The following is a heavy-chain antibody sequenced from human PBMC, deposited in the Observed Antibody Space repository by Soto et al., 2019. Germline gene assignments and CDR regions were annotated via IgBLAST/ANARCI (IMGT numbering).Heavy chain of an antibody. CDR2: ISAYNGNT. CDR1: GYTFTSYG. J-gene: IGHJ4*02. Sequence: ASVKVSCKASGYTFTSYGISWVRQAPGQGLEWMGWISAYNGNTNYAQKLQGRVTMTTDTSTSTAYMELRSLRSDDTAVYYCAREQGLEGYSQFDYWGQGTLVTSPQ. V-gene: IGHV1-18*01. D-gene: IGHD4-4*01. CDR3: AREQGLEGYSQFDY.